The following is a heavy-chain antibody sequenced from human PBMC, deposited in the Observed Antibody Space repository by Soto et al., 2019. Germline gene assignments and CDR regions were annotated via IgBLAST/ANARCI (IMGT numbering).Heavy chain of an antibody. CDR3: AKGSGFESSGSYRRGDYFDY. CDR1: GFSFSNYI. D-gene: IGHD3-22*01. J-gene: IGHJ4*02. V-gene: IGHV3-23*01. Sequence: PVGSLTLSCAASGFSFSNYIMAWVRQAPEKGLEWVSGISGSGGTTYYADSVKGRFTISRENSKNTLYLQMNSLRAEDMAVYYCAKGSGFESSGSYRRGDYFDYWGRGAQVTVSS. CDR2: ISGSGGTT.